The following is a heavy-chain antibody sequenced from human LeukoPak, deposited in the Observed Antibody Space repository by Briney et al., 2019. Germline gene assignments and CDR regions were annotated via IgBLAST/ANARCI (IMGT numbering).Heavy chain of an antibody. Sequence: GGSLRLSCAASGFTFSSFWMGWVRQAPGKGLEWVATIKQDGSEKYSVDSVKGRFTISRDNAKNSLYLQMNSLRAEDTAVHYCAREAAAAGFDYWGQGTLVTVSS. CDR3: AREAAAAGFDY. CDR2: IKQDGSEK. J-gene: IGHJ4*02. V-gene: IGHV3-7*01. CDR1: GFTFSSFW. D-gene: IGHD6-13*01.